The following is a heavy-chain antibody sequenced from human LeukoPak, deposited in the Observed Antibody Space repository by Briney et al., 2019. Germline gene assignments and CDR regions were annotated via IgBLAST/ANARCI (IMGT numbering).Heavy chain of an antibody. D-gene: IGHD3-22*01. CDR1: GGTFIIYA. CDR2: IIPIFGTA. J-gene: IGHJ6*03. V-gene: IGHV1-69*06. CDR3: ASRYYYDSSGYIKRDNYYYYYYMDV. Sequence: SVKVSCKASGGTFIIYAISWVRQAPGQGVEWMGRIIPIFGTANYAQKFQGRVTINAEKSTSTAYMEVSSLRSEDTAVYYCASRYYYDSSGYIKRDNYYYYYYMDVWGKGTTVTVSS.